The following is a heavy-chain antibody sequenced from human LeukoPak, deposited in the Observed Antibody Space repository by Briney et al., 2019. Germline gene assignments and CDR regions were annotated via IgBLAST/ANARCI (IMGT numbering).Heavy chain of an antibody. CDR2: VKQDGSEN. CDR1: GFTFSTYW. D-gene: IGHD1-26*01. J-gene: IGHJ4*02. V-gene: IGHV3-7*01. CDR3: ARDPEAWEVPLDY. Sequence: GGSLRLSCAASGFTFSTYWMTWVRQAPGKGLEWVGNVKQDGSENYYADSVKGRFTISRDNAKNSLYLQMNSLRAEDTAVYYCARDPEAWEVPLDYWGQGTLVTVSS.